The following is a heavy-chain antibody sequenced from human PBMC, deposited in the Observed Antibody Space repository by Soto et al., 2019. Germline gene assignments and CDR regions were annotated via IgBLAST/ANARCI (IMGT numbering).Heavy chain of an antibody. CDR2: ISSSSSTI. V-gene: IGHV3-48*02. CDR1: GFTFSSYS. D-gene: IGHD2-2*03. Sequence: EVQLVESGGGLVQPGGSLRLSCAASGFTFSSYSMNWVRQAPGKGLEWVSYISSSSSTIYYADSVKGRFTISRENAKNSLYLQMDRLRDEDTAVYYGARDGYCIGTSCYYYYGMDVWGQGTTVTVSS. J-gene: IGHJ6*02. CDR3: ARDGYCIGTSCYYYYGMDV.